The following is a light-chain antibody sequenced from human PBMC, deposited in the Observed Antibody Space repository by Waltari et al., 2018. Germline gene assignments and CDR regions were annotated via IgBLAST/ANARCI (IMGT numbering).Light chain of an antibody. V-gene: IGKV1-39*01. CDR2: ASS. CDR3: QQSYSTPPT. CDR1: QSISSY. J-gene: IGKJ1*01. Sequence: DIQMTQSTCSLSESVGDRVHIRCRASQSISSYLNWYQQKPGKAPKLLVDASSSLQSGVPSRFSGSGAGTDFTLTISSLQPEDFATYSCQQSYSTPPTFGQGTKVEIK.